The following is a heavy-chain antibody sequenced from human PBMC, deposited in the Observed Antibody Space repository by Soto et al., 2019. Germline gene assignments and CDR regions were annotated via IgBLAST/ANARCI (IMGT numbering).Heavy chain of an antibody. Sequence: PGGSLRLSCAASGFTFSSYGMHWVRQAPGKGLEWVSVISYDGSNKYYADSVKGRFTISRDNSKNTLYLQMNSLRGEDTAVYYCAKTLLSGASQFYYYYGMDVWGQGTTVTVS. V-gene: IGHV3-30*18. CDR3: AKTLLSGASQFYYYYGMDV. CDR2: ISYDGSNK. J-gene: IGHJ6*02. D-gene: IGHD2-2*01. CDR1: GFTFSSYG.